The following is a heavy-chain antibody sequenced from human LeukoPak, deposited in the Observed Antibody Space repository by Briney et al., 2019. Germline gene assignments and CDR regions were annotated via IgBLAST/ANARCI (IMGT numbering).Heavy chain of an antibody. J-gene: IGHJ4*02. V-gene: IGHV3-7*01. Sequence: GGSPRLSCVASGFTFSSYWMSWVRQAPGKGLEWVANINQDGSEQYYVDSVKGRFTISIDNAKNSLYLKMNSLRAEDTAVYYCARAIAYSSSAEYSFDYWGQGILVTVSS. CDR3: ARAIAYSSSAEYSFDY. CDR1: GFTFSSYW. D-gene: IGHD6-6*01. CDR2: INQDGSEQ.